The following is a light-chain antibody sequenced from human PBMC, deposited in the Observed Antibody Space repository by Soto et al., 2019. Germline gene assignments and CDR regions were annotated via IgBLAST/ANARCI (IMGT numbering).Light chain of an antibody. Sequence: QSVLTQPPSASGTPGQRVTISCSGSSSNIGSNTVNWYQQLPGTAPKLLIYSNNPRPSGVPDRFSGSKSGTSASLAISGLQSEDEADYYCAAWDDSLNGLYVFGTGTKATVL. CDR3: AAWDDSLNGLYV. CDR1: SSNIGSNT. V-gene: IGLV1-44*01. J-gene: IGLJ1*01. CDR2: SNN.